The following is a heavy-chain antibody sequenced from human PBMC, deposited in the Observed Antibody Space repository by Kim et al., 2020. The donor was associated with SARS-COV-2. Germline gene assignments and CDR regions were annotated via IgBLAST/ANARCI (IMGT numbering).Heavy chain of an antibody. CDR3: AKDRYPPGGFRSIFGVVMSTTEYYFDY. Sequence: ASVKVSCKASGYTFTSYGISWVRQAPGQGLEWMGWISAYNGNTNYAQKLQGRVTMTTDTSTSTAYMELRSLRSDDTAVYYCAKDRYPPGGFRSIFGVVMSTTEYYFDYWGQGTLVTVSS. CDR1: GYTFTSYG. J-gene: IGHJ4*02. D-gene: IGHD3-3*02. V-gene: IGHV1-18*04. CDR2: ISAYNGNT.